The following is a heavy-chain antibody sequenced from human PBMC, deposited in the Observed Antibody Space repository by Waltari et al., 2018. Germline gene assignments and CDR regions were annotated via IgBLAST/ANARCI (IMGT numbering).Heavy chain of an antibody. CDR2: ISYSGST. D-gene: IGHD6-6*01. J-gene: IGHJ6*03. Sequence: QLRLQESGPGLVKTSETLSLTCPVSGDSMSSSNYYWCWSRQPPATGLEWIGSISYSGSTYYNPSLKSRVTISVDTSKNQFSLKLSSVTAADTAVYNCARHSGSSSSVFFYYYMDVWGKGTTVTVSS. V-gene: IGHV4-39*01. CDR1: GDSMSSSNYY. CDR3: ARHSGSSSSVFFYYYMDV.